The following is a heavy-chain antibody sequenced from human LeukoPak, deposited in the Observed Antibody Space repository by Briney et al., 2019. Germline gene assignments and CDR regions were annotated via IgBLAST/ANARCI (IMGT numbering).Heavy chain of an antibody. J-gene: IGHJ3*02. CDR3: ARPLGHYGSGKSAFDI. V-gene: IGHV3-21*01. D-gene: IGHD3-10*01. CDR1: GFTFSSYS. Sequence: GGSLRLSCAASGFTFSSYSMNWVRQAPGKGLEWVSSISSSSSYIYYADSMKGRFTISRDNAKNSLYLQMNSLRAEDTAVYYCARPLGHYGSGKSAFDIWGQGTMVTVSS. CDR2: ISSSSSYI.